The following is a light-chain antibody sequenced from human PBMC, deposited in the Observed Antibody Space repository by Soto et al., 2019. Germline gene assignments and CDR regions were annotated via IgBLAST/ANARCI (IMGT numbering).Light chain of an antibody. V-gene: IGKV3-20*01. Sequence: EVVLTQSPGTVSLSPGERATLSCRASQSVSSSYLAWYQHKRGQAPRLLMYGASSRATGVPDRFSGWGSGTDFTLTISRLEPEDFAVYYCHQYGNSPQTLGQGTKVDIK. J-gene: IGKJ1*01. CDR2: GAS. CDR1: QSVSSSY. CDR3: HQYGNSPQT.